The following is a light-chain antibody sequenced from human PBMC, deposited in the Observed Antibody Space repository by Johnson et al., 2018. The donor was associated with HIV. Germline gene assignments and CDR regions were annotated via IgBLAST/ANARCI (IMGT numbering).Light chain of an antibody. CDR2: DNH. CDR3: GTWDNSLSAGV. Sequence: TQPPSVSAAPGQKVTISCSGSSSNVGSNSVSWYRHFPETAPKVLIYDNHKRPSGITDRFSGSKSGTSATLGITGLQTGDEADYYCGTWDNSLSAGVFGTGTKVTVL. CDR1: SSNVGSNS. V-gene: IGLV1-51*01. J-gene: IGLJ1*01.